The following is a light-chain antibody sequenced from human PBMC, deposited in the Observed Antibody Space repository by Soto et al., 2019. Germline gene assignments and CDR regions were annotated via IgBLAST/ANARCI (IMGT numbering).Light chain of an antibody. V-gene: IGLV1-51*01. Sequence: QSVLTQPPSVSAAPGQDVTISCSGSSSNLAYNSLSWYQQLPGTAPTLLIYDDNKRPSGIPARFSGSKSGTSATLGITGIETGDEADYYCGGWDDSLNVYVFGRGTKVTVL. CDR1: SSNLAYNS. CDR2: DDN. CDR3: GGWDDSLNVYV. J-gene: IGLJ1*01.